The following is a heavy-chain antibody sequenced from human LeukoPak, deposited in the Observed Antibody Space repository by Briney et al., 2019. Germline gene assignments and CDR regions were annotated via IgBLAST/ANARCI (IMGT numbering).Heavy chain of an antibody. J-gene: IGHJ4*02. D-gene: IGHD3-10*01. V-gene: IGHV3-33*01. CDR1: GFSFTGYG. CDR3: ARDAGNYDSGTSRFDY. CDR2: IWHDGSKK. Sequence: GRSLRLSCVTSGFSFTGYGFYWVRQAPGKGPEWVALIWHDGSKKYYADSVKGRFTISRDDSKNTLFLQMNSLRAEDTALYYCARDAGNYDSGTSRFDYWGQGTLVTLSS.